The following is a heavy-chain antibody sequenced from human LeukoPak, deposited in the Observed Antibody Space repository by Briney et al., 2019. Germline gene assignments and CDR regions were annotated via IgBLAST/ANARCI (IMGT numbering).Heavy chain of an antibody. CDR2: IYPGDSDT. J-gene: IGHJ3*02. CDR3: ARLQSSSGSYYLDAFDI. Sequence: GESLKISCKGSGYGFTSYWIGWVRQMPGKGLEWMGIIYPGDSDTRYSPSFQGQVTISADKSISTAYLQWSSLKASDTAMYYCARLQSSSGSYYLDAFDIWGQGTMVTVSS. D-gene: IGHD3-10*01. CDR1: GYGFTSYW. V-gene: IGHV5-51*01.